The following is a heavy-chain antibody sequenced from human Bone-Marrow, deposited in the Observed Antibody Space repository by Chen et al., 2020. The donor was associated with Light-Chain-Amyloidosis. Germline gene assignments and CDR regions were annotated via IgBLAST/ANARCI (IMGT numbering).Heavy chain of an antibody. J-gene: IGHJ3*02. CDR2: IKTDGSST. V-gene: IGHV3-74*01. CDR3: ASPTTGVNAFHI. Sequence: EVQLVESGGGLVQPGGSLRLSCAASGFTFSDYWMHWVRQAPGKGLVYVSRIKTDGSSTFYADSVKGRFTISRDNAKNTLYLQMNSLRAEDTAMYYCASPTTGVNAFHIWGQGTMVTVSS. D-gene: IGHD7-27*01. CDR1: GFTFSDYW.